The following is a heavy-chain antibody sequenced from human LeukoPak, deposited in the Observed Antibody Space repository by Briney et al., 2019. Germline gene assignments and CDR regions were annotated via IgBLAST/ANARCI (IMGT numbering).Heavy chain of an antibody. J-gene: IGHJ4*02. V-gene: IGHV1-69*05. D-gene: IGHD3-22*01. CDR3: ARGGRAYDSSGSEYYFDY. Sequence: SVKVSCKASGGTFSSYAISWVRQAPGQGLEWMGGIIPIFGTANYAQKFQGRVTITTDESTGTAYMELSSLRSEDTAVYYCARGGRAYDSSGSEYYFDYWGQGTLVTVSS. CDR2: IIPIFGTA. CDR1: GGTFSSYA.